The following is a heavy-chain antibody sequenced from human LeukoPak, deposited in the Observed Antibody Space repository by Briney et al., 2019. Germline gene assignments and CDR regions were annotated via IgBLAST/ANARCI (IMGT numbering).Heavy chain of an antibody. CDR3: ASQRRDGSPRGGFDP. CDR1: GGSISSYY. Sequence: SETLSLTCTVSGGSISSYYWSWIRQPPGKGLEWIGYIYYSGSTNYNPSLKSRVTISVDTSKNQFSLKLSSVTAADTAVYYCASQRRDGSPRGGFDPWGQGTLVTVSS. V-gene: IGHV4-59*08. CDR2: IYYSGST. D-gene: IGHD5-24*01. J-gene: IGHJ5*02.